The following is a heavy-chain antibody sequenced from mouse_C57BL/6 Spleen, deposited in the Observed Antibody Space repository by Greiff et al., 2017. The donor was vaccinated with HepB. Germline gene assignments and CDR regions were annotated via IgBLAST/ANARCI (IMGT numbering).Heavy chain of an antibody. V-gene: IGHV3-6*01. CDR1: GYSITSGYY. CDR3: AREVLRYFDY. J-gene: IGHJ2*01. D-gene: IGHD1-1*01. CDR2: ISYDGSN. Sequence: DVQLQESGPGLVKPSQSLSLTCSVTGYSITSGYYWNWIRQFPGNKLEWMGYISYDGSNNYNPSLKNRISITRDTSKNQFFLKLNSVTTEDTATYYCAREVLRYFDYWGQGTTLTVSS.